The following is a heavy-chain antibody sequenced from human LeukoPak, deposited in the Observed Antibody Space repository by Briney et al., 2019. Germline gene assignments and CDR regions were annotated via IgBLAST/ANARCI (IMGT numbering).Heavy chain of an antibody. CDR2: IYYSGST. D-gene: IGHD6-13*01. CDR3: ARGSLAAAGNDFDY. Sequence: PSETLSLTCTVSGGSISSYYWSWIRQPPGKGLEWIGYIYYSGSTNYNPSLKSRVTISVDTSKNQFSLKLSSVTAADTAVYYCARGSLAAAGNDFDYWGQGTLVTVSS. J-gene: IGHJ4*02. V-gene: IGHV4-59*12. CDR1: GGSISSYY.